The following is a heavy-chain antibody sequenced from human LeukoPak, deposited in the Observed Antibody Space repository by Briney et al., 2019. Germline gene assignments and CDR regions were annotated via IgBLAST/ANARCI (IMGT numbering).Heavy chain of an antibody. V-gene: IGHV3-23*01. D-gene: IGHD3-22*01. J-gene: IGHJ4*02. CDR1: GFTFSSYW. Sequence: GGSLRLSCAASGFTFSSYWMSWVRQAPGKGLEWVSAISGSGGSTYYADSVKGRFTISRDNSKNTLYLQMNSLRAEDTAVYYCAKDEGAPIVVVTNFDYWGQGTLVTVSS. CDR3: AKDEGAPIVVVTNFDY. CDR2: ISGSGGST.